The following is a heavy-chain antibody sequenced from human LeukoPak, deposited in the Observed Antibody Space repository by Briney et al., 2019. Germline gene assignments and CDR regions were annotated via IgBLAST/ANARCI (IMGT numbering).Heavy chain of an antibody. D-gene: IGHD2-8*01. J-gene: IGHJ4*02. CDR1: GFIISSYS. CDR3: ARGVLMVYAIGLGSSWYYFDY. CDR2: ISSSSSTI. V-gene: IGHV3-48*04. Sequence: PGGSLRLSCAASGFIISSYSMNWVRQAPGKGLEWVSYISSSSSTIYYADSVKGRFTISRDNAKNSLYLQMNSLRAEDTAVYYCARGVLMVYAIGLGSSWYYFDYWGQGTLVTVSS.